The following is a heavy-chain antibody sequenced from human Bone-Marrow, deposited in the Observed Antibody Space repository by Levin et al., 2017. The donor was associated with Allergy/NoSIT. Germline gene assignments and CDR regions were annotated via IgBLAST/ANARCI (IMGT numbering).Heavy chain of an antibody. CDR1: GFTFSNHG. V-gene: IGHV3-23*01. CDR2: ISSSGDNT. CDR3: AKCLRPYYYMDV. Sequence: GESLKISCAASGFTFSNHGLAWARQAPGKGLEWVSTISSSGDNTFYADSVKGRFTISRDKSKNTVYLQLSGLRVEDTAVYYCAKCLRPYYYMDVWGKGTTVVVSS. J-gene: IGHJ6*03. D-gene: IGHD5/OR15-5a*01.